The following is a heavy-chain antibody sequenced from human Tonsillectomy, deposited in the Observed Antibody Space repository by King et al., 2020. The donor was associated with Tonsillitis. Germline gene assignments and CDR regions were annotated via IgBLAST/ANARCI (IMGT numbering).Heavy chain of an antibody. Sequence: QLVQSGAEVKKPGASVKVSCKASGYTFANYGISWVRQAPGQGLEWMGWISGYNGNTNYAQKLQGRVTMTTDTSTSTAYMELRSLRSDDTAVYYCARDTYYYGWGSYDPFDYWGQGTLVIVSS. CDR1: GYTFANYG. CDR2: ISGYNGNT. D-gene: IGHD3-10*01. J-gene: IGHJ4*02. CDR3: ARDTYYYGWGSYDPFDY. V-gene: IGHV1-18*04.